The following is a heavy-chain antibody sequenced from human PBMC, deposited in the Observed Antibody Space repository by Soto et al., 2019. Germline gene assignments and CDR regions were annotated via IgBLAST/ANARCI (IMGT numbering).Heavy chain of an antibody. Sequence: GGSLRLSCAASGFTFSNAWMNWVRQAPGKGLEWVGRIKSKTDGGTTDYAAPVKGRFTISRDDSKNTLYLQMNSLKTEDTAVYYCTTRTGDLVKGSDYWGQGTLVTVSS. CDR1: GFTFSNAW. D-gene: IGHD7-27*01. CDR2: IKSKTDGGTT. CDR3: TTRTGDLVKGSDY. J-gene: IGHJ4*02. V-gene: IGHV3-15*07.